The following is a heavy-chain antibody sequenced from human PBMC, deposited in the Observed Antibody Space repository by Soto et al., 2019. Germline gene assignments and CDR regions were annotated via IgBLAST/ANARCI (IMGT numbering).Heavy chain of an antibody. CDR3: ARPDFGDYWYFDL. D-gene: IGHD4-17*01. V-gene: IGHV1-69*11. CDR2: IIPALGTA. J-gene: IGHJ2*01. Sequence: EASVKVSCKASGYTFTSYHITWVRQAPGQGLEWMGRIIPALGTATYAQKFQGRVTITADESATTVYMELNSLRSEDTAVYYCARPDFGDYWYFDLWGRGTLVTVSS. CDR1: GYTFTSYH.